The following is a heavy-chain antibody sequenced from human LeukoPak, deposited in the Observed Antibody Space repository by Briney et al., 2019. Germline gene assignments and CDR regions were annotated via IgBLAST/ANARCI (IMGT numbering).Heavy chain of an antibody. CDR3: ASPLAVASDWYFDL. Sequence: GASVKASCKASGGTFSSYAISWVRQAPGQGLEWMGGTIPIFGTANYAQKFQGRVTITADESTSTAYMELSSLRSEDTAVYYCASPLAVASDWYFDLWGRGTLVTVSS. D-gene: IGHD6-19*01. V-gene: IGHV1-69*13. J-gene: IGHJ2*01. CDR1: GGTFSSYA. CDR2: TIPIFGTA.